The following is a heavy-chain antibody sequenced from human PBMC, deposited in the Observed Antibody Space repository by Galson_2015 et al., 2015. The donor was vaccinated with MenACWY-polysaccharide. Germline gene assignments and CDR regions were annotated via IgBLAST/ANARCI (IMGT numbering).Heavy chain of an antibody. J-gene: IGHJ3*02. CDR3: AREGSRIVFHAFDT. D-gene: IGHD6-13*01. CDR2: IQYDGGKK. V-gene: IGHV3-33*02. Sequence: SLRLCCAAEGSRFSHSGMHWVCQAPGKGLAWEAVIQYDGGKKVYADSAKGRFTLSGDNSENILFLEMNSLGAEDTAVYYCAREGSRIVFHAFDTWGQGTMVTVSS. CDR1: GSRFSHSG.